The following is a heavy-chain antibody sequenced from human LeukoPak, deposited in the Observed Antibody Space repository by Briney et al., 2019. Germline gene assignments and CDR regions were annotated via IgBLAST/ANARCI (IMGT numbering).Heavy chain of an antibody. V-gene: IGHV3-30*18. Sequence: GGSLRLSCAASGFTFSSYGMHWVRQAPGKGLEWVAVITYDGNIKYYADSVKGRFTISRDNSKNTVYLQMNSLRAEDTAMYYCAKKASRYCSSDSCHNYYYGLDVWGKGTTVTVSS. D-gene: IGHD2-15*01. CDR2: ITYDGNIK. CDR3: AKKASRYCSSDSCHNYYYGLDV. CDR1: GFTFSSYG. J-gene: IGHJ6*04.